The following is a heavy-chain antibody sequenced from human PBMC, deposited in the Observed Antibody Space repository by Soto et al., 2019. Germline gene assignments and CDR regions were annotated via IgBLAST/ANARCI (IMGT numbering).Heavy chain of an antibody. Sequence: QVQLVQSGDEVKKPGASVKVSCKASGYIFVNYGIAWVRQAPGQGLEWMGWISPYTGNTHSATQIQGRLTMTTDASTRTVYMDLGRLLSTDPAVYYCGTVENYVTPTPQDVWGAGNTVSVSS. J-gene: IGHJ6*04. CDR3: GTVENYVTPTPQDV. CDR1: GYIFVNYG. D-gene: IGHD3-16*01. CDR2: ISPYTGNT. V-gene: IGHV1-18*01.